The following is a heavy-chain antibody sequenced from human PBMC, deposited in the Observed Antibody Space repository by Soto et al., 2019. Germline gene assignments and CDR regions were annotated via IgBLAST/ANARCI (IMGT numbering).Heavy chain of an antibody. Sequence: GGSVRLDYKASGYTFTNRRTSRARQAPGQGLEWMGRINADYGNTQYAQKFRGRVTMTTDTSTTTVYMELTILISVDTAVYYLASCILGDSYYVM. CDR1: GYTFTNRR. J-gene: IGHJ6*01. V-gene: IGHV1-18*01. CDR3: ASCILGDSYYVM. D-gene: IGHD2-21*01. CDR2: INADYGNT.